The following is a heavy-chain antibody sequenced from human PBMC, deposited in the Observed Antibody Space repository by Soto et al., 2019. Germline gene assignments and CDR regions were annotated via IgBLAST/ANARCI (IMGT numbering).Heavy chain of an antibody. CDR3: ARRGSSSSFFYDS. CDR2: IDPSDSYI. J-gene: IGHJ4*02. Sequence: EVQLVQSGAEVKKPGESLRISCQGSGYSFTSSWISWVRQMPGEGLEWMGRIDPSDSYINYSPSFQGRVTISADKSIITAYLQWSSLKASDTAMYYCARRGSSSSFFYDSWGQGTLVTVSS. V-gene: IGHV5-10-1*03. CDR1: GYSFTSSW. D-gene: IGHD6-6*01.